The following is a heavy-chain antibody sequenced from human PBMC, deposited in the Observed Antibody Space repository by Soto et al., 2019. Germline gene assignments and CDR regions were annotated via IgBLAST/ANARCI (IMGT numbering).Heavy chain of an antibody. D-gene: IGHD3-16*01. J-gene: IGHJ3*01. Sequence: EVQMVESGGGLIQPGGSLRLSCAASGFTVRSNYMSWVRQAPGKGLEWVSIIYNDGSTSYADSVKGRFTISRDSSKNTVYLQMNSLRAEDTAISSCARDWGDWRQGTMVTVSS. V-gene: IGHV3-53*01. CDR2: IYNDGST. CDR3: ARDWGD. CDR1: GFTVRSNY.